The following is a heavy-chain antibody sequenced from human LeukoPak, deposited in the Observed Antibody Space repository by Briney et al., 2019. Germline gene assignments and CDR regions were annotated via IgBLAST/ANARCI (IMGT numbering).Heavy chain of an antibody. J-gene: IGHJ4*02. D-gene: IGHD3-22*01. CDR2: IYSGGST. CDR3: TKDARLTRTSVVVENYFDS. V-gene: IGHV3-53*01. Sequence: PGGSLRLSCAASGFTVSSNYMSWVRQAPGNGLEWVSIIYSGGSTYYTDSVQGRFTISRDTSKSTLYLQMDSLRIEDTAVYYCTKDARLTRTSVVVENYFDSWGQGTLVTVSS. CDR1: GFTVSSNY.